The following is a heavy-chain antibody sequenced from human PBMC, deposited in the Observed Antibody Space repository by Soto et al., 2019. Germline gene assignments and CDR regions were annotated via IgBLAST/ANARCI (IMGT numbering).Heavy chain of an antibody. CDR3: STKLRHFEWLIDY. V-gene: IGHV3-72*01. CDR2: IRNKAQIYST. CDR1: GFTFSDHY. Sequence: GGSLRLSCAASGFTFSDHYMDWVRQAPGKGLEWVGRIRNKAQIYSTDYAAPVKGRFTISRDDSKNTLYLQMNSLKTEDTAVYYFSTKLRHFEWLIDYRGKGTLGTGSS. D-gene: IGHD3-9*01. J-gene: IGHJ4*02.